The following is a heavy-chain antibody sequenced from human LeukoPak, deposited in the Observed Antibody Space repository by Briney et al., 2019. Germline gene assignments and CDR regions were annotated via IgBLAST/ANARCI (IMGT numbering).Heavy chain of an antibody. J-gene: IGHJ4*02. Sequence: GESLKISCKGSGYSFTSYWIGWVRQMPGKGLEWMGIIYPGDSDTRYSPSFQGQVTISADKSISTAYLQWSSLKASDTAMYYCARERVRDDGYSYGLDYWGQGTLVTVSS. D-gene: IGHD5-18*01. V-gene: IGHV5-51*01. CDR2: IYPGDSDT. CDR3: ARERVRDDGYSYGLDY. CDR1: GYSFTSYW.